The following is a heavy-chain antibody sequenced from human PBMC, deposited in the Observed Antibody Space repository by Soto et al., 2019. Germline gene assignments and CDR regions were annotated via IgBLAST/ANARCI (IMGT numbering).Heavy chain of an antibody. V-gene: IGHV1-69*13. J-gene: IGHJ5*02. CDR3: ATGRRCGGDCYSGWFDP. D-gene: IGHD2-21*02. Sequence: GASVKVSCKASGGTFSSYAISLVRQAPGQGLEWMGGIIPIFGTANYAQKFQGRVTITADDSTSTAYMELSSLRSEDTAVYYCATGRRCGGDCYSGWFDPWGQGTLVTVSS. CDR2: IIPIFGTA. CDR1: GGTFSSYA.